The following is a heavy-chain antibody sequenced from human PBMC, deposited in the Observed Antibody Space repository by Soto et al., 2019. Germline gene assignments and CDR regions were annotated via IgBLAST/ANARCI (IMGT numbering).Heavy chain of an antibody. D-gene: IGHD6-13*01. Sequence: SETLSLTCTVSGGSISSGGYYWSWIRQHPGKGLEWIGYIYYSGSTYYNPSLKSRVTISVDTSKNQFSLKLSSVTAADTAVYYCARDLLYSSSWYGRFAFDIWGQGTMVTVSS. V-gene: IGHV4-31*03. CDR1: GGSISSGGYY. CDR3: ARDLLYSSSWYGRFAFDI. CDR2: IYYSGST. J-gene: IGHJ3*02.